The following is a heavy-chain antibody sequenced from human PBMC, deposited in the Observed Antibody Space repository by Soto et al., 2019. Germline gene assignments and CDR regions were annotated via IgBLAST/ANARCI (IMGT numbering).Heavy chain of an antibody. J-gene: IGHJ3*02. CDR2: INPNSGGT. Sequence: ASVKVSCKASGYTFTGYYMHWVRQAPGQGLEWMGWINPNSGGTNYAQKFQGWVTMTRDTSISTAYMELSRLRSDDTAVYYWAIRGIAAADTPAPPGSNAFNIGGKGTRVPVSS. D-gene: IGHD6-13*01. CDR1: GYTFTGYY. V-gene: IGHV1-2*04. CDR3: AIRGIAAADTPAPPGSNAFNI.